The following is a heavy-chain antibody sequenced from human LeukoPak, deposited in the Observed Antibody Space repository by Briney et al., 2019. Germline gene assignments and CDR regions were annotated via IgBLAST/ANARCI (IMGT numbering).Heavy chain of an antibody. CDR2: IATAGDT. J-gene: IGHJ4*02. D-gene: IGHD2-15*01. Sequence: GGSLRLSCAASGFTFSNYDFHWVRQATGKSLEWVSAIATAGDTYYPGSVKGRFTISRENAKNSVYLQMNSLRAGDTAVYYCVRERMAGRGGKALQFFVYGGQGTMVTVPS. CDR1: GFTFSNYD. CDR3: VRERMAGRGGKALQFFVY. V-gene: IGHV3-13*04.